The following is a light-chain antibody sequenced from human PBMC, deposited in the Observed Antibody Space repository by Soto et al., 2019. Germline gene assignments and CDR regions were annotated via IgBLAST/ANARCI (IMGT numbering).Light chain of an antibody. CDR2: NAS. V-gene: IGKV1-5*03. J-gene: IGKJ1*01. CDR1: QTISSW. Sequence: DIQMTKSPSTLSGSVCALVTITCRASQTISSWLAWYQQKPGKAPKLLIYNASTLKSGVPSRFSGSRSGAEFTLTISSLQPDDFATYYCQHYNSYSEAFGQGTKVDIK. CDR3: QHYNSYSEA.